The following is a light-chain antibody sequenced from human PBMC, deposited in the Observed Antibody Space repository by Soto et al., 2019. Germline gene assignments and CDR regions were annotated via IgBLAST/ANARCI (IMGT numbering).Light chain of an antibody. Sequence: QSLLTQPPSVSGAPGQRVTISCTGSSSNIGSTYDVQWYQQLPGTAPKLLIHGNTDRPSGVPDRFSGSKSGTSASLAITGLRADDEADYYCQSYDDSLSVHYVFGTGTKVTVL. CDR1: SSNIGSTYD. V-gene: IGLV1-40*01. CDR3: QSYDDSLSVHYV. CDR2: GNT. J-gene: IGLJ1*01.